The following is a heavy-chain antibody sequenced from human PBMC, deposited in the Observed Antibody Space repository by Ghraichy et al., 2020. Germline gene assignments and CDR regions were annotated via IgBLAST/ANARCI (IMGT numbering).Heavy chain of an antibody. D-gene: IGHD4-17*01. V-gene: IGHV2-70*01. CDR1: GFSLSTSGMC. CDR2: IDWDDDK. Sequence: SGPTLVKPTQTLTLTCTFSGFSLSTSGMCVSWIRQPPGKALEWLALIDWDDDKYYSTSLKTRLTISKDTSKNQVVLIMTNMDPVDTATYYCARVTVTTGYYYYYGMDVWGQGTTVTVSS. J-gene: IGHJ6*02. CDR3: ARVTVTTGYYYYYGMDV.